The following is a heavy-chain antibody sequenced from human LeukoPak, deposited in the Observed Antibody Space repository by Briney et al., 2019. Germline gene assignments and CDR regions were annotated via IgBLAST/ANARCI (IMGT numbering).Heavy chain of an antibody. J-gene: IGHJ6*02. CDR3: ARDGCSSTSCYYYYYYYGMDV. CDR1: GFTFSSYG. CDR2: IWYDGSNK. Sequence: PGGSLRLSCAASGFTFSSYGMHWVRQAPGKGLEWVAVIWYDGSNKYYADSVKGRFTISRDNSKNTLYLQMNSLRAEDTAVYYCARDGCSSTSCYYYYYYYGMDVWGQGTTVTVS. D-gene: IGHD2-2*01. V-gene: IGHV3-33*01.